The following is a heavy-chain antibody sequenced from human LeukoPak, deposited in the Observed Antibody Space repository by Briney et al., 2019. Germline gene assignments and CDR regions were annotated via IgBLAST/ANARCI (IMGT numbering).Heavy chain of an antibody. CDR2: IHYSGST. V-gene: IGHV4-59*11. CDR1: GDSISSHY. J-gene: IGHJ4*02. CDR3: ARPTSKLGSFDY. Sequence: PSETLSLTCTVSGDSISSHYWTWIRQPPGKGLEWIGYIHYSGSTNSNPSLKSRVTISVDTSKNQFSLKLRSVTAADTAVYYCARPTSKLGSFDYWGQGTLVTVSS. D-gene: IGHD2/OR15-2a*01.